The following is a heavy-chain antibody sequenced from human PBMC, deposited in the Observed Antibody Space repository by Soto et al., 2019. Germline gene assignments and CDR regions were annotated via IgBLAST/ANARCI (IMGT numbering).Heavy chain of an antibody. CDR3: ARLKNYYGSGRAMDV. CDR2: IYYSGST. CDR1: GGSISSSSYY. Sequence: SETLSLTCTVSGGSISSSSYYWGWIRQPPGKGLEWIGSIYYSGSTYYNPSLKSRVTISVDTSKNQFSLKLSSVTAADTAVYYCARLKNYYGSGRAMDVWGQGTTVTVSS. D-gene: IGHD3-10*01. V-gene: IGHV4-39*01. J-gene: IGHJ6*02.